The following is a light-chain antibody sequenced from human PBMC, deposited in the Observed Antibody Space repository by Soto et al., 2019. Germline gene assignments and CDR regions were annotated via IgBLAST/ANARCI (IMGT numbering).Light chain of an antibody. CDR1: QSVSSSY. CDR3: QQYRSYPYT. J-gene: IGKJ2*01. Sequence: EIGLTQSPGTLSLSPGERATLSCRASQSVSSSYLAWYQQKPGQAPRLLIYGASSRATGIPDRFSGSGSGSDFTLTISRLEPEDFAVYYCQQYRSYPYTFGQGTKLEIK. CDR2: GAS. V-gene: IGKV3-20*01.